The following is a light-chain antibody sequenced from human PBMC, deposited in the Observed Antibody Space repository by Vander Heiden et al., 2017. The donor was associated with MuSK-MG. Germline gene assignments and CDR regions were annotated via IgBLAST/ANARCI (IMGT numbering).Light chain of an antibody. V-gene: IGLV2-14*01. Sequence: QSALTQPASVSASPGQSSTISCTGTSNDVGGLKYVSWYQQHPGKAPKLILFEVRNRPSGISSRFSGSKSGNTASLTISGLQPEDESDYYCSAFTNADTVLFGGGTKVTVL. CDR2: EVR. CDR3: SAFTNADTVL. CDR1: SNDVGGLKY. J-gene: IGLJ2*01.